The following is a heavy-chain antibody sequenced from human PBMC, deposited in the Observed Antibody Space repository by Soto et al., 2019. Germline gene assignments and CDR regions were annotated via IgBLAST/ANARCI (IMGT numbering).Heavy chain of an antibody. CDR3: ARSHSGGNSVGVNC. CDR2: INPSGGST. D-gene: IGHD2-21*02. J-gene: IGHJ4*02. Sequence: QVQLVQSGAEVKKPGASVKVSCKASGYTFTSYYMHWVRQAPGQGLEWMGIINPSGGSTSYAQKFQGRATMTRDTSPSTVYMQLSSLRSEDTAVYYCARSHSGGNSVGVNCWGQGTLVTVSS. V-gene: IGHV1-46*01. CDR1: GYTFTSYY.